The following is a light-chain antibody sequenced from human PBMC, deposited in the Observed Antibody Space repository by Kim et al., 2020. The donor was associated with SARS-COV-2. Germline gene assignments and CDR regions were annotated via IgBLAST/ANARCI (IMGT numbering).Light chain of an antibody. CDR1: QSVSSSY. CDR2: GAS. CDR3: HQYCSAPTRT. V-gene: IGKV3-20*01. J-gene: IGKJ1*01. Sequence: EIVLTQSPGTLSLSPGERATLSCRAGQSVSSSYLAWYQQKPGQAPRLLIYGASSRATGIPDRFSGSGSGTDFTLTISRLEPEDFAVYYCHQYCSAPTRTFGQGTKVDIK.